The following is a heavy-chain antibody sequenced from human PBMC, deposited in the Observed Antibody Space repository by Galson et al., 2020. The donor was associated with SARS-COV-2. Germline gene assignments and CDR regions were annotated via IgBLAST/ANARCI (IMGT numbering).Heavy chain of an antibody. J-gene: IGHJ6*02. D-gene: IGHD3-10*01. Sequence: GGSLRLSCAASGFPFSNYWMSWVRQAPGKGLEWVANIKQDGSQKYYVDSVKGRFTVSRDNAQNSLDLQMHSLRVEDTAVYYCARNDVTMVEVDIPRHYYAMDVWGQGTTVSVSS. CDR2: IKQDGSQK. V-gene: IGHV3-7*05. CDR1: GFPFSNYW. CDR3: ARNDVTMVEVDIPRHYYAMDV.